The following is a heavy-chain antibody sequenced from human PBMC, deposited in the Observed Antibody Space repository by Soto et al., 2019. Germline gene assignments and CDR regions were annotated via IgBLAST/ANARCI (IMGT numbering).Heavy chain of an antibody. CDR1: GGSISSGGYY. J-gene: IGHJ4*02. V-gene: IGHV4-31*03. CDR3: AREGCGYCSRTSCYGVDY. Sequence: SETLSLTCTVSGGSISSGGYYWSWIRQHPGKGLEWIGYIYYSGSTYYNPSLKSRVTISVDTSKNQFSLKLSSVTAADTAVYYCAREGCGYCSRTSCYGVDYWGQGTLVTV. D-gene: IGHD2-2*01. CDR2: IYYSGST.